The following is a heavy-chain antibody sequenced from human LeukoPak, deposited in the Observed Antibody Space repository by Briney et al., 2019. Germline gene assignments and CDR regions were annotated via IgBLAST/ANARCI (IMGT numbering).Heavy chain of an antibody. CDR1: GFTFSNHG. V-gene: IGHV3-33*01. D-gene: IGHD1-26*01. CDR3: AREGIGWELRAFDI. CDR2: IWYDGSNK. Sequence: GGSLRLSCAASGFTFSNHGMHWVRQAPGKGPEWVALIWYDGSNKYYGDSVKGRFTISRDNSKNTLYLQMNSLRAEDTAVYYCAREGIGWELRAFDIWGQGTMVTVSS. J-gene: IGHJ3*02.